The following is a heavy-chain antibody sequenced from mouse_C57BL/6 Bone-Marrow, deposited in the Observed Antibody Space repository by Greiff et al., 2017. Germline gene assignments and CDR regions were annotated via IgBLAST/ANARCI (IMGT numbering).Heavy chain of an antibody. J-gene: IGHJ3*01. CDR2: IDPANGNT. D-gene: IGHD1-1*01. CDR3: ASLYYYGSSYVDAY. V-gene: IGHV14-3*01. CDR1: GFNIKNTY. Sequence: EVQLQQSVAELVRPGASVKLSCTASGFNIKNTYMHWVKQRPEQGLEWIGRIDPANGNTKYAPKFPGKATITEDTSSNTAYLQLSSLTSENTAIYYCASLYYYGSSYVDAYWGQGTLVTVSA.